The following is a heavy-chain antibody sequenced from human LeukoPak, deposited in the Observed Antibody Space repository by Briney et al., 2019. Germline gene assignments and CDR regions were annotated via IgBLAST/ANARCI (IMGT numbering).Heavy chain of an antibody. CDR2: ISSGGVNT. CDR3: TLVGATGY. V-gene: IGHV3-64*02. Sequence: PGGSLRLSCAASGFTFSTYAMHWVRQAPGKGLEHVSSISSGGVNTYFADSVRGRFTISRDNSKNTLYLHMGSLRAEDTAVYYCTLVGATGYWGQGTLVTVSS. CDR1: GFTFSTYA. J-gene: IGHJ4*02. D-gene: IGHD1-26*01.